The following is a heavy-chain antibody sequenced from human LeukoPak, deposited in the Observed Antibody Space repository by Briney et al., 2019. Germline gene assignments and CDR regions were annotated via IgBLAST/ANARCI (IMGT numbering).Heavy chain of an antibody. Sequence: PGGSLRLSCAASGFTLSGSAIQWDRQASGIGLEGLGRIRSKANSYAPAYAASVNGRLTISIDDSQNTEYLQMNSLKAEDTAVYHCTSRSTPFYYYDSSASDAFESWGQGTMVAVSS. CDR2: IRSKANSYAP. J-gene: IGHJ3*02. D-gene: IGHD3-22*01. CDR3: TSRSTPFYYYDSSASDAFES. V-gene: IGHV3-73*01. CDR1: GFTLSGSA.